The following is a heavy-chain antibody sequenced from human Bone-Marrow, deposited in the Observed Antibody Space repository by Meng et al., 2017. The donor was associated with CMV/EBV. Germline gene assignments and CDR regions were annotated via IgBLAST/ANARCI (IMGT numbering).Heavy chain of an antibody. CDR3: ARDFTDSVVVPAAMGWFDP. CDR1: GYTFTGYY. CDR2: INPNSGGT. D-gene: IGHD2-2*01. J-gene: IGHJ5*02. V-gene: IGHV1-2*02. Sequence: ASVQVSCKASGYTFTGYYMHWVRQAPGQGLEWMGWINPNSGGTNYAQKFQGRVTMTRDTSISTAYMELSRLRSDDTAVYYCARDFTDSVVVPAAMGWFDPWGQGTLVTVSS.